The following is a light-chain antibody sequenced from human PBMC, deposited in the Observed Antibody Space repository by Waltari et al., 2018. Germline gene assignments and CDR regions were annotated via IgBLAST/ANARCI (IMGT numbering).Light chain of an antibody. CDR2: WAS. CDR3: QQYYSRRT. Sequence: IGITQASSSLALFLGEGGTNHLQFKQSLLFNPNDKNFFSWYQQKPGQPPKLLFYWASTRHSGVPDRVSGSGSATDFTLTISSLQAEDVAVYYCQQYYSRRTFGQGTRVEIK. J-gene: IGKJ1*01. V-gene: IGKV4-1*01. CDR1: QSLLFNPNDKNF.